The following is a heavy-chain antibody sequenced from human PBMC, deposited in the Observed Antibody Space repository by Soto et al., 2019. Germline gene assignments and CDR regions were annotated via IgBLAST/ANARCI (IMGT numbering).Heavy chain of an antibody. Sequence: SETLSLTCSVSGGSISSADCFWTWIRPSQGKDLEGMVKIFHSGTNYYNPSIKGRLITSIEHSKNQFSLRLTSVPAAHSGLYFCAREPYTRKARNYXWGQGTLVTVSX. V-gene: IGHV4-30-4*01. CDR2: IFHSGTN. J-gene: IGHJ4*02. CDR3: AREPYTRKARNYX. D-gene: IGHD2-2*02. CDR1: GGSISSADCF.